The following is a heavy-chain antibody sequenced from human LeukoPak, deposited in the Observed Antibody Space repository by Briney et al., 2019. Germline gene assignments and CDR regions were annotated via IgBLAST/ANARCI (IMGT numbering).Heavy chain of an antibody. CDR2: IKSKSDGGTT. CDR1: GFTFTNAW. V-gene: IGHV3-15*01. D-gene: IGHD4-11*01. Sequence: GGSLRLSCAASGFTFTNAWMSWVRQAPGKGLECVGRIKSKSDGGTTDYAAPGKGRFTISRDDSENMLYLQTNSLKTEDTALYYCTTDDYSDWGQGTLVTVSS. J-gene: IGHJ4*02. CDR3: TTDDYSD.